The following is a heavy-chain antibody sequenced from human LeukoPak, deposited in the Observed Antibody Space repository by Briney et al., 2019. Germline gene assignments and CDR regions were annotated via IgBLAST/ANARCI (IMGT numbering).Heavy chain of an antibody. CDR3: ARDLGGEFDY. CDR1: GGSISRYY. CDR2: IYTSGST. V-gene: IGHV4-4*07. D-gene: IGHD7-27*01. J-gene: IGHJ4*02. Sequence: SETLSLTCTVSGGSISRYYWSWIRQPAGKRLEWNGRIYTSGSTNYNPSLESRVTMSLDTSKNQFSLRLSSMTAADTAIYYCARDLGGEFDYWGQGFLVTVSS.